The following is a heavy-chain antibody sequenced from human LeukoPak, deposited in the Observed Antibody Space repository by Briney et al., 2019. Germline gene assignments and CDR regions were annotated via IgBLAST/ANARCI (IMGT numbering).Heavy chain of an antibody. CDR1: GFTFSSYE. J-gene: IGHJ4*02. V-gene: IGHV3-48*03. D-gene: IGHD3-22*01. Sequence: PGGSLRLSCAASGFTFSSYEMNWVRQAPGKGLEWVSYISSSGSTIYYADSVKGRFTISRDNAKNSLYLQMNSLRAEDTAVYYCARGDYYDSSGSFDYWGQGTLVTVSS. CDR2: ISSSGSTI. CDR3: ARGDYYDSSGSFDY.